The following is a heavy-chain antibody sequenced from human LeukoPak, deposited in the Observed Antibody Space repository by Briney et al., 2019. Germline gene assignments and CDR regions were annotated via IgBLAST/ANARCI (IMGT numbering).Heavy chain of an antibody. Sequence: SETLSLTCAVSGGSISSGGYSWSWIRQPPGKGLEWIGYIYHSGSTYYNPSLKSRVTISVDTSKNQFSLNLTSVTAADTAVYYCAGGLYYDSSDYYFWGQGTLVTVSS. J-gene: IGHJ4*02. D-gene: IGHD3-22*01. CDR1: GGSISSGGYS. CDR2: IYHSGST. V-gene: IGHV4-30-2*01. CDR3: AGGLYYDSSDYYF.